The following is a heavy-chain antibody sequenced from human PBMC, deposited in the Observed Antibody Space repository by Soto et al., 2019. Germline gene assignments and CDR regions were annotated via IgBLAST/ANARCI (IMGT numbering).Heavy chain of an antibody. CDR2: ISGSGGST. V-gene: IGHV3-23*01. CDR3: AKGLVATTYYYYYGMDV. J-gene: IGHJ6*02. CDR1: GFTFSSYA. D-gene: IGHD5-12*01. Sequence: GGSLRLSCAASGFTFSSYAMSWVRQAPGKGLEWVSAISGSGGSTYYADSVKGRFTISRDNSKNTLYLQMNSLRAEDTAVYYCAKGLVATTYYYYYGMDVWGQGTTVTVSS.